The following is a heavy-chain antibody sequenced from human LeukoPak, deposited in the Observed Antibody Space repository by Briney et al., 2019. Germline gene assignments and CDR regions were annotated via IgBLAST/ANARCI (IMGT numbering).Heavy chain of an antibody. Sequence: GRSLRLSCAASGFTLSNYAMSGVRQAPGKGLEWVSGISASGGSTYYAHSVNGRFTISRGNSKNTVSLQMDSLRAEDTALYYCAKSNGYTNSWYDYWGQGTLVSVSS. CDR3: AKSNGYTNSWYDY. CDR1: GFTLSNYA. V-gene: IGHV3-23*01. D-gene: IGHD6-13*01. CDR2: ISASGGST. J-gene: IGHJ4*02.